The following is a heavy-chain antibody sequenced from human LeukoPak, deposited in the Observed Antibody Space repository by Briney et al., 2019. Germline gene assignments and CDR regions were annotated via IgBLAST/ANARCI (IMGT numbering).Heavy chain of an antibody. CDR1: GFTFSSYS. CDR2: ISSSSSTI. D-gene: IGHD6-13*01. CDR3: ASLIAQTAAGTIVDY. V-gene: IGHV3-48*01. Sequence: GGSLRLSCAASGFTFSSYSMNWVRQAPGKGLEWVSYISSSSSTIYYADSVKGRFTISRDNAKNSLYLQMNSLRAEDTAVYYCASLIAQTAAGTIVDYWGQGTLVTVSS. J-gene: IGHJ4*02.